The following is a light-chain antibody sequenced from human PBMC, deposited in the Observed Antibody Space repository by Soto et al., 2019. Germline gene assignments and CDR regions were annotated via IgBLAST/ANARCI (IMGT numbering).Light chain of an antibody. CDR3: QQYYSTPRT. V-gene: IGKV4-1*01. J-gene: IGKJ2*01. Sequence: DIVMTQSPDSLAVSLGERATINCKSSQSVSYSSNNKNYLAWYQQKPGQPPKLLIYWASTRESGVPDRFSGSGSGTDFTLTISSLQAEDVAVYCCQQYYSTPRTFGQGTKLEIK. CDR1: QSVSYSSNNKNY. CDR2: WAS.